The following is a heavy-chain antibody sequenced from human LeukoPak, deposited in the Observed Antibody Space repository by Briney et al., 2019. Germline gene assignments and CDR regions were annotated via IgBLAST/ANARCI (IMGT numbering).Heavy chain of an antibody. CDR1: GFTFSTYY. CDR2: ISTSSSYI. CDR3: ARERQLERLAFGKEGSAFDY. Sequence: GRSLRLSCAASGFTFSTYYMNWVRQAPGKGLEWVSSISTSSSYIYYAASVKGRFTISRDNAKNSLYLQMNRLRAEDTAVYYCARERQLERLAFGKEGSAFDYWGQGTLVTVSS. J-gene: IGHJ4*02. V-gene: IGHV3-21*01. D-gene: IGHD1-1*01.